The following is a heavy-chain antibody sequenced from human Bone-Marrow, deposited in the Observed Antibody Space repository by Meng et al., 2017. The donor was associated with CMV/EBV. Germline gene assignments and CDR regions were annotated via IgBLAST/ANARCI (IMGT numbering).Heavy chain of an antibody. CDR2: INPSGGRT. CDR3: ARDSHYGMDV. J-gene: IGHJ6*02. Sequence: ASVKVSCKASGYTFTSSYMHWVRQAPGQGLEWMGIINPSGGRTTYARRFQGRVTMTRDTSTSTVYMELISLRSEDTAVYYCARDSHYGMDVWAQGTTVTVSS. V-gene: IGHV1-46*01. CDR1: GYTFTSSY.